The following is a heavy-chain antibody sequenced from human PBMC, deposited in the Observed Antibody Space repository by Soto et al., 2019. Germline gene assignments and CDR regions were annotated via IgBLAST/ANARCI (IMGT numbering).Heavy chain of an antibody. CDR3: AKDQLYIRGVIHNWFDP. V-gene: IGHV1-46*01. CDR2: INPSGGST. CDR1: GYTFTSYY. Sequence: ASVKVSCKASGYTFTSYYMHWVRQAPGQGLEWMGIINPSGGSTSYAQKFQGRVTMTRDTSTSTVYMELSSLRAEDTAVYYCAKDQLYIRGVIHNWFDPWGQGTLVTVSS. J-gene: IGHJ5*02. D-gene: IGHD3-10*02.